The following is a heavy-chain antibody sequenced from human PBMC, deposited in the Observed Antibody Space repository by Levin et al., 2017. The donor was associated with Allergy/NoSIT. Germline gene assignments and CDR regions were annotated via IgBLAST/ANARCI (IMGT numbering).Heavy chain of an antibody. CDR3: ATEPGVTSPFDY. D-gene: IGHD2-21*02. CDR2: IYYSGST. CDR1: GGSISSSSYY. Sequence: SETLSLTCTVSGGSISSSSYYWGWIRQPPGKGLEWIGSIYYSGSTYYNPSLKSRVTISVDTSKNQFSLKLSSVTAADTAVYYCATEPGVTSPFDYWGQGTLVTVSS. J-gene: IGHJ4*02. V-gene: IGHV4-39*01.